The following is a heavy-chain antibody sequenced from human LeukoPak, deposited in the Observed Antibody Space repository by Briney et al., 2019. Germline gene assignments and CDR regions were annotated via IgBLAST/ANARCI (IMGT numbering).Heavy chain of an antibody. J-gene: IGHJ4*02. CDR1: GGSIRSYY. CDR2: IYTSGST. V-gene: IGHV4-4*09. Sequence: SETLSLTCTVSGGSIRSYYWSWIRQPPGKGLEWIGYIYTSGSTNYSPSLKSRVTISVDTSKNQFSLKLSSVTAADTAVYYCARQRGGVRGALDYWGQGTLVTVSS. D-gene: IGHD3-10*01. CDR3: ARQRGGVRGALDY.